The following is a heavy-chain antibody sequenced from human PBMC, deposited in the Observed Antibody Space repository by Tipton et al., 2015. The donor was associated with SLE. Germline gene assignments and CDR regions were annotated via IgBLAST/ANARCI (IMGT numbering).Heavy chain of an antibody. Sequence: TLSLTCTVSGGSISGYYWSWIRQPPGKGLEWVGHFFHSGSTFYNPSLKSRVTISVDTSKNQFSLKLSSVTAADTAVYYCARVPAVYYYYMDVWGKGTTVTVSS. V-gene: IGHV4-59*01. J-gene: IGHJ6*03. CDR2: FFHSGST. CDR3: ARVPAVYYYYMDV. D-gene: IGHD2-2*01. CDR1: GGSISGYY.